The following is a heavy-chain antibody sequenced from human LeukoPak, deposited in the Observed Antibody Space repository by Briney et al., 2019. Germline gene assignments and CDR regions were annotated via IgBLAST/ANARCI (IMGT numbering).Heavy chain of an antibody. D-gene: IGHD6-13*01. CDR2: ISGSGSST. Sequence: GGSLRLSCATSGFTFISYALSWVRQAPGEGLEWVSGISGSGSSTYYTDSVKGRFTISRGNSKNTLYLQMNSLRAEDTAVYYCAKDRASYSSSAEYFQHWGQGTLVTVSS. CDR1: GFTFISYA. J-gene: IGHJ1*01. V-gene: IGHV3-23*01. CDR3: AKDRASYSSSAEYFQH.